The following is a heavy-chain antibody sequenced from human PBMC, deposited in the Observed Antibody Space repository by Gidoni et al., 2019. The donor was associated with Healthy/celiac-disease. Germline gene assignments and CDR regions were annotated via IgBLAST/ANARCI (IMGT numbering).Heavy chain of an antibody. Sequence: EWVSVIYSGGSTYYADSVKGRFTISRDNSKNTLYLQMNSLRAEDTAVYYCARDCSGGSCYSGGAFDIWGQGTMVTVSS. V-gene: IGHV3-53*01. J-gene: IGHJ3*02. CDR2: IYSGGST. CDR3: ARDCSGGSCYSGGAFDI. D-gene: IGHD2-15*01.